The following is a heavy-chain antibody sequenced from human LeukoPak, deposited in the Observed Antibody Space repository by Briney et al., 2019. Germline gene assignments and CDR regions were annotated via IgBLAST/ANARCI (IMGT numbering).Heavy chain of an antibody. Sequence: GGSLRLSCAASGFTFSSYEMNWVRQAPGKGLEWVSYISSSGSTIYYAESVKGRFTISRDNAKTSLSLQMNSLRAECTAVYYCARDGANIWFGELYSSYYYGMDVWGQGTTVTVSS. D-gene: IGHD3-10*01. CDR2: ISSSGSTI. CDR1: GFTFSSYE. V-gene: IGHV3-48*03. CDR3: ARDGANIWFGELYSSYYYGMDV. J-gene: IGHJ6*02.